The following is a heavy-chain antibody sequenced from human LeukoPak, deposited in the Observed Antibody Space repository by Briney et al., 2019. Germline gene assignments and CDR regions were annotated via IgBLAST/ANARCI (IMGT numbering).Heavy chain of an antibody. CDR2: INHSGST. CDR3: ARPWECPFDS. V-gene: IGHV4-34*01. CDR1: GGSFSGYY. J-gene: IGHJ4*02. Sequence: SETLSLTCAVYGGSFSGYYWSWIRQPPGKGLEWIGEINHSGSTNYNPSLKSRVTISVDTSKNQFSLKLSSVTAADTAVYYCARPWECPFDSGARDPLAPVPS. D-gene: IGHD1-26*01.